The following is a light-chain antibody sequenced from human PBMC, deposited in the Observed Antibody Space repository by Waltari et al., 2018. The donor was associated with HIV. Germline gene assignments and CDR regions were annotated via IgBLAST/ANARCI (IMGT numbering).Light chain of an antibody. CDR3: QQSYSTSWT. V-gene: IGKV1-39*01. CDR1: QDINNS. J-gene: IGKJ1*01. CDR2: AAS. Sequence: IQMTQSPSSLSASVGDSVTITCRASQDINNSLNWYQQKPGKAPKLLIYAASSLQSGVPSRFSGSGSGTDFILTISTLQPEDFAIYYCQQSYSTSWTFGQGTKVEIK.